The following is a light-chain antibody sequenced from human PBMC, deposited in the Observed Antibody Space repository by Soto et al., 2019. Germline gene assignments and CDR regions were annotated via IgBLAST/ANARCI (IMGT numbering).Light chain of an antibody. CDR1: QSVSSY. J-gene: IGKJ2*01. CDR2: DAS. V-gene: IGKV3-11*01. CDR3: QQRSNWPRT. Sequence: EIVLTQSPATLSLSPGDTATLSCRASQSVSSYLAWYQQKPGQAPRLLIYDASNRATGIPARFSGSGSGTDFTLTIGSLEPEDFAVYYCQQRSNWPRTFGQGTKVEIK.